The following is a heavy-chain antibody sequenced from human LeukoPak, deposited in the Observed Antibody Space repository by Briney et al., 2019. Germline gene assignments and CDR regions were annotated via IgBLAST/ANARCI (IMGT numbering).Heavy chain of an antibody. CDR2: ISYSSSTI. Sequence: GASLRLSCAASGFTFSSYCMNWVRQAPGKGLEWVSYISYSSSTIYYADSVRGRFTVSRDNAKNSLYLQMNSLRAEDTAVYYCAELGITMIGGVWGKGTTVTISS. D-gene: IGHD3-10*02. J-gene: IGHJ6*04. V-gene: IGHV3-48*04. CDR3: AELGITMIGGV. CDR1: GFTFSSYC.